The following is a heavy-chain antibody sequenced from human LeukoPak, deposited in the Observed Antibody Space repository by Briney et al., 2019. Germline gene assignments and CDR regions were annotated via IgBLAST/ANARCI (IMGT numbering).Heavy chain of an antibody. CDR1: GFTFSSYS. CDR3: ASPASSGYYFDY. D-gene: IGHD3-22*01. CDR2: ISSSSYI. J-gene: IGHJ4*02. Sequence: GGSLRLSCAASGFTFSSYSMNWVRQAPGKGLEWVSSISSSSYIYYADSVKGRFTISRDNAKNSLYLQMNSLRTEDTAVYYCASPASSGYYFDYWGQGTLVTVSS. V-gene: IGHV3-21*01.